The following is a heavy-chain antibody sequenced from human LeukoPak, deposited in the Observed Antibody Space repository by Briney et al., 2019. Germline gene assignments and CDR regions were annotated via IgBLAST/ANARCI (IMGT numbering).Heavy chain of an antibody. V-gene: IGHV3-20*04. J-gene: IGHJ4*02. CDR1: GFTFDDYG. D-gene: IGHD3-9*01. Sequence: GGSLRLSCAASGFTFDDYGMSWVRQAAGKGLEWVSGINWNGANTDYADSVKGRFTISRDNAKNSLYLQMNSLRAEDTALYYCARGFDGNFDYWGQETLVTVSP. CDR3: ARGFDGNFDY. CDR2: INWNGANT.